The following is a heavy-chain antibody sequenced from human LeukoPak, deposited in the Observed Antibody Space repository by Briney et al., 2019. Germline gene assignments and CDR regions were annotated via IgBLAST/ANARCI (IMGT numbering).Heavy chain of an antibody. J-gene: IGHJ4*02. CDR2: IYPHDSDT. V-gene: IGHV5-51*01. CDR3: ARRQYSGYDFDF. CDR1: GSIFTNYW. D-gene: IGHD5-12*01. Sequence: GALLEICCESSGSIFTNYWIGWGRALPGKGVEWMGIIYPHDSDTRYSPSFQGQVTVSADKSISTTYLQWNTLEASDTAMYYCARRQYSGYDFDFWGQGTLVTVSS.